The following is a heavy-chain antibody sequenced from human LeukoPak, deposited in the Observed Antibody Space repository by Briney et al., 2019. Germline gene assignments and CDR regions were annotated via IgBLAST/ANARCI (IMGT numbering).Heavy chain of an antibody. CDR3: ARAGSYKDFYYFDY. Sequence: ASVKVSCKASGYTFTGYYMHWVRQAPGQGLEWMGSINPNSGGTNYAQKFQGRVTMTRDTSISTAYMELSRLRSDDTAVYYCARAGSYKDFYYFDYWGQGTLVTVSS. V-gene: IGHV1-2*02. CDR1: GYTFTGYY. J-gene: IGHJ4*02. CDR2: INPNSGGT. D-gene: IGHD1-26*01.